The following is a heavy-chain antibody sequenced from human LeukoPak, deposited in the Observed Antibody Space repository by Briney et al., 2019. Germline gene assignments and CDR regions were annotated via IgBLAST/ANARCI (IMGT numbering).Heavy chain of an antibody. CDR1: GESFSGYY. J-gene: IGHJ4*02. CDR2: VYHTGST. V-gene: IGHV4-34*01. Sequence: SETLSLTCAVFGESFSGYYWNWIRQLPGKGLEWIGEVYHTGSTNYNPSLKSRVTISVDKSKNQFSLKLSSVTAADTAVYYCARLGRNYDFWSGCIFDYWGQGTLVTVSS. D-gene: IGHD3-3*01. CDR3: ARLGRNYDFWSGCIFDY.